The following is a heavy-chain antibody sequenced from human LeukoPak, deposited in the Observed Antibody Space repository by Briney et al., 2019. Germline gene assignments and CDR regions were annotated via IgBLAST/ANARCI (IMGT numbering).Heavy chain of an antibody. Sequence: SETLSLTCTVSGGSISSYYWSWIRQPPGKGLEWIGYIYYSGSTNYNPSLKSRVTISVDTSKNQFSLKLSSVTAADTAVYYCASSRYYYDSSGYPYYFDYWGQGTLVTVSS. CDR3: ASSRYYYDSSGYPYYFDY. CDR2: IYYSGST. J-gene: IGHJ4*02. V-gene: IGHV4-59*01. CDR1: GGSISSYY. D-gene: IGHD3-22*01.